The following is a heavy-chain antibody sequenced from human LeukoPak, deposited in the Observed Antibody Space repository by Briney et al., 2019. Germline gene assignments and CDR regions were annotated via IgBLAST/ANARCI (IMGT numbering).Heavy chain of an antibody. J-gene: IGHJ4*02. D-gene: IGHD3-22*01. CDR1: GYSFTGYY. Sequence: GASVKVSCKASGYSFTGYYMHWVRQAPGQGLEWMAWINPKSGDANSAHNFQGRVTITRDTSINTAYMELSRLTSDDTAVYYCARAFKATYYYDSSGPFDYWGQGTLVTVSA. CDR2: INPKSGDA. CDR3: ARAFKATYYYDSSGPFDY. V-gene: IGHV1-2*07.